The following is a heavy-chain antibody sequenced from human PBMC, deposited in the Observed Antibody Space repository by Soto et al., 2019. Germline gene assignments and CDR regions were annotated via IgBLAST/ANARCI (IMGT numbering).Heavy chain of an antibody. D-gene: IGHD3-22*01. Sequence: XESLGLSCAASGFTFGSYAMSWVRLAPGKGLEWVSVAGPSGSSTFYADSVRGRFTISRDNVENTLYLQMNSLRVADTALYFCARTYYYDSTGYYRTFDYWGQGTLVTVSS. CDR1: GFTFGSYA. CDR2: AGPSGSST. CDR3: ARTYYYDSTGYYRTFDY. V-gene: IGHV3-23*01. J-gene: IGHJ4*02.